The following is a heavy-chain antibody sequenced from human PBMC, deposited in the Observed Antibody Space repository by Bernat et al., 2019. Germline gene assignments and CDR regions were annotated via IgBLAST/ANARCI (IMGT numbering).Heavy chain of an antibody. CDR3: ARDRGDCSSTSCYSDIFDY. CDR1: GGSISSGGYY. D-gene: IGHD2-2*02. J-gene: IGHJ4*02. V-gene: IGHV4-31*03. Sequence: QLQLQESGPGLVKPSETLSLTCTVSGGSISSGGYYWSWIRQHPGKGLEWIGYIYYSGSTYYNPSLKSRVTISVDTSKNQFSLKLSSVTAADTAVYYCARDRGDCSSTSCYSDIFDYWGQGTLVTVSS. CDR2: IYYSGST.